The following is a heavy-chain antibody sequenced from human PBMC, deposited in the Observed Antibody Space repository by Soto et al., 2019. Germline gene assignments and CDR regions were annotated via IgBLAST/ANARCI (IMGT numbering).Heavy chain of an antibody. D-gene: IGHD6-6*01. CDR1: GYTFTGYY. V-gene: IGHV1-2*02. CDR2: INPNSGGT. CDR3: GRVGVRIAARPRQWFDP. Sequence: ASVKVSCKASGYTFTGYYMHWVRQAPGQGLEWMGWINPNSGGTNYAQKFQGRVTMTRDTSISTAYMELSRLRSDDTAVYYCGRVGVRIAARPRQWFDPWGQGTLVTVSS. J-gene: IGHJ5*02.